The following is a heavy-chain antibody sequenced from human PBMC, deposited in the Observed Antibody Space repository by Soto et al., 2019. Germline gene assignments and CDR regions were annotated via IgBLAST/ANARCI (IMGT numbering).Heavy chain of an antibody. V-gene: IGHV3-33*01. J-gene: IGHJ3*02. Sequence: QVQLVESGEGVVQPGRSLRLSCAASGFTFSNYGMHWVRQAPGKGLEWVAVIWYDGSNKDYADSVKGRFTISRDNSRNTLYLQMSSLRAEDTAVYYCAREGHDFDAFDIWDQGTMVIVSS. CDR2: IWYDGSNK. D-gene: IGHD3-3*01. CDR3: AREGHDFDAFDI. CDR1: GFTFSNYG.